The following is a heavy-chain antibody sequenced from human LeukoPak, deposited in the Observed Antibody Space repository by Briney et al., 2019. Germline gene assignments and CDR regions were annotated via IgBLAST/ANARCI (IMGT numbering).Heavy chain of an antibody. Sequence: ASVKVSCKASGYTFTGYYMHWVRQAPGQGLEWMGWINPNSGGTNYAQKFQVWVTMTRDTSISTAYMELSRLRSDDTAVYYCAASSGWAYYFDYWGQGTLVTVSS. CDR2: INPNSGGT. CDR1: GYTFTGYY. D-gene: IGHD6-19*01. CDR3: AASSGWAYYFDY. V-gene: IGHV1-2*04. J-gene: IGHJ4*02.